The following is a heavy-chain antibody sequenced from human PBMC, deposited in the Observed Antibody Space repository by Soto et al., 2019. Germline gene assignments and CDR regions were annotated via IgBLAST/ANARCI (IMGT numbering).Heavy chain of an antibody. CDR2: ISWNSGSI. CDR1: GFTFDDYA. CDR3: AKAPTSAYCSGGSCYSILFDY. J-gene: IGHJ4*02. D-gene: IGHD2-15*01. V-gene: IGHV3-9*01. Sequence: VQLVESGGGLVQPGRSLRLSCAASGFTFDDYAMHWVRQAPGKGLEWVSGISWNSGSIGYADSVKGRFTISRDNAKNSLYLQMNSLRAEDTALYYCAKAPTSAYCSGGSCYSILFDYWGQGTLVTVSS.